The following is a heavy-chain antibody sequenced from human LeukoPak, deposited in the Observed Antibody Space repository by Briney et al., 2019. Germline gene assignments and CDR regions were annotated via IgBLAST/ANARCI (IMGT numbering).Heavy chain of an antibody. CDR3: TKGPGCRNGLCYYYLDY. CDR2: VNWNNGFI. V-gene: IGHV3-9*01. J-gene: IGHJ4*02. CDR1: GSTFDNYA. Sequence: PGGSLRLSCTASGSTFDNYAIHWVRLAPGKGLEWVSGVNWNNGFIAYGESAKGRFTISRDHARNSVYLQMNSQTAEDTALYYCTKGPGCRNGLCYYYLDYWGQGTLVTVSS. D-gene: IGHD2-8*01.